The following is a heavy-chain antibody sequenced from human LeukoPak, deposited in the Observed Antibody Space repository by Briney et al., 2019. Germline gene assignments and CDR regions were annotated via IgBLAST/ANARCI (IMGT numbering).Heavy chain of an antibody. J-gene: IGHJ4*02. CDR2: IYYSGST. D-gene: IGHD5-18*01. CDR3: ARQIAGYSYGYYFDY. CDR1: GGSISSYY. V-gene: IGHV4-59*08. Sequence: SETLSLTCTVSGGSISSYYWSWTRQPPGKGLEWIGYIYYSGSTNYNPSLKSRVTISVDTSKNQFSLKLSSVTAADTAVYYCARQIAGYSYGYYFDYWGQGTLVTVSS.